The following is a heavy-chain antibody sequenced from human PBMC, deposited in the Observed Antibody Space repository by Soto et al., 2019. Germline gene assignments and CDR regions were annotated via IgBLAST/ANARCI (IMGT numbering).Heavy chain of an antibody. CDR3: AKIMIRGDFGGDY. Sequence: EVHLLESGGGVVQPGGSLRLSCAASGFTFSDYVMYWFRQPPGRGPEWVSALSASGDQTFYADSVHGRFTISRDNFKNTQYLEMSRLRVEDTAVYYCAKIMIRGDFGGDYWGQGTLVTVSS. J-gene: IGHJ4*02. V-gene: IGHV3-23*01. D-gene: IGHD3-10*01. CDR1: GFTFSDYV. CDR2: LSASGDQT.